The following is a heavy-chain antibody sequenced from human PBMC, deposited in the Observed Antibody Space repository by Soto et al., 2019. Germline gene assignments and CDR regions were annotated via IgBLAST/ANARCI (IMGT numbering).Heavy chain of an antibody. Sequence: SETLSLTCRVSGGSLTSTTYYWAWIRQPPGRGLEWLGSIYYSGSTFYNPSLKSRGTISIDVSKTQFSLKLRAVTAADTAIYYCARQPDFPGITVSGKGYFDYWVQGTLVTVSS. J-gene: IGHJ4*02. V-gene: IGHV4-39*01. CDR3: ARQPDFPGITVSGKGYFDY. CDR1: GGSLTSTTYY. CDR2: IYYSGST. D-gene: IGHD6-19*01.